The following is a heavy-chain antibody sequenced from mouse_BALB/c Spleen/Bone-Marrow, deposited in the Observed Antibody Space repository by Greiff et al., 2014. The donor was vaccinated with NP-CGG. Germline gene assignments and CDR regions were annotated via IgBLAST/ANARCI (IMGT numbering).Heavy chain of an antibody. J-gene: IGHJ3*01. D-gene: IGHD1-1*01. CDR3: ARDYYGSSSFAY. CDR1: GYTFTSYY. CDR2: IYPGNVNT. Sequence: QVHVKQSGPELVKPGASVRISCKASGYTFTSYYIHWVKQRPGQGLEWIGWIYPGNVNTKYNEKFKGKATLTADESSSTAYMQLSSLTSEDSAVYFCARDYYGSSSFAYWGQGTLVTVSA. V-gene: IGHV1S56*01.